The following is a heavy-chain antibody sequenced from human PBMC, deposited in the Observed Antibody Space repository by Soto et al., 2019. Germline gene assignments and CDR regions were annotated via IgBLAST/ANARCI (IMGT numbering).Heavy chain of an antibody. D-gene: IGHD6-13*01. CDR3: AKAPYSSSWFISRPYYYYGMDV. J-gene: IGHJ6*02. V-gene: IGHV3-23*01. Sequence: GGSLGLSCAASGFTFSSYAMSWVRQAPGKGLEWVSAISGSGGSTYYADSVKGRFTISRDNSKNTLYLQMNSLRAEDTAVYYCAKAPYSSSWFISRPYYYYGMDVWGQGTTVTVSS. CDR2: ISGSGGST. CDR1: GFTFSSYA.